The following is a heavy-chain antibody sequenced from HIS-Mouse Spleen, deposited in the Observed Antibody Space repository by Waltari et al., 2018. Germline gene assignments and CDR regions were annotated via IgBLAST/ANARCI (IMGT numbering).Heavy chain of an antibody. V-gene: IGHV4-39*07. J-gene: IGHJ2*01. CDR1: GGSTRRRSYH. Sequence: QLQLQESGPGLVKPSEARSLTCPVPGGSTRRRSYHWGWTRQPPGKGLEWIGSIYYSGSTYYNPSLKSRVTISVDTSKNQFSLKLSSVTAADTAVYYCAREIPYSSSWYDWYFDLWGRGTLVTVSS. CDR2: IYYSGST. D-gene: IGHD6-13*01. CDR3: AREIPYSSSWYDWYFDL.